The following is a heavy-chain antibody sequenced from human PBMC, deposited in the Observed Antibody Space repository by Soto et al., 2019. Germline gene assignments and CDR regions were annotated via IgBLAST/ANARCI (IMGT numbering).Heavy chain of an antibody. CDR2: IIPIFGTA. CDR1: GGTFSSYA. V-gene: IGHV1-69*13. D-gene: IGHD3-22*01. Sequence: SVKVSCKASGGTFSSYAISWVRQAPGQGLEWMGGIIPIFGTANYAQKFQGRVTITADESTSTAYMELSSLRSEDTAVYYCAKDIGDKYYYDSSGYYYYYYGMDVWGQGTTVTVSS. CDR3: AKDIGDKYYYDSSGYYYYYYGMDV. J-gene: IGHJ6*02.